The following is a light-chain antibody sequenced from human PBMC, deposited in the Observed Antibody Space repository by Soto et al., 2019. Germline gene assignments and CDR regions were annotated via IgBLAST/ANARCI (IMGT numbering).Light chain of an antibody. J-gene: IGKJ1*01. CDR1: QSVSSSY. CDR2: DAS. V-gene: IGKV3D-20*02. Sequence: EIVMTQSPATLSVSPGERASLSCRASQSVSSSYLAWYQQKPGQAPRLLIYDASNRATGIPARFSGSGSGTDFTLTISSLEPEDFAVYDGQQRSNWPRTFGQGTKVDIK. CDR3: QQRSNWPRT.